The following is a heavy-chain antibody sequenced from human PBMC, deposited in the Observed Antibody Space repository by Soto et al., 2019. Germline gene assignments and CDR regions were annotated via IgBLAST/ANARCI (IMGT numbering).Heavy chain of an antibody. CDR1: GFTFNRYS. V-gene: IGHV3-21*06. CDR2: ITSKTGDQ. Sequence: GSLRLSCAPSGFTFNRYSMNWVRQAPGKGLEWVSSITSKTGDQYYADSVKGRFIISRDNTKNSLSLQVTSLRDEDTAVYYCARDLMPNDRGLGDLAYWGQGSLVTVSS. J-gene: IGHJ4*02. D-gene: IGHD3-22*01. CDR3: ARDLMPNDRGLGDLAY.